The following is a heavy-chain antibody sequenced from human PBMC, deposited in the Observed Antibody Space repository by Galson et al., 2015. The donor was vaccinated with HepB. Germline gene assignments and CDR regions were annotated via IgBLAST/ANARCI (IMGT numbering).Heavy chain of an antibody. J-gene: IGHJ4*02. CDR3: ARDGVIWGNSGYYDY. V-gene: IGHV1-3*01. CDR1: GYTFTHYA. Sequence: SVKVSCKATGYTFTHYAVHWVRRAPGQRLEWMGWINAGDGGTVYSQRFQDRITITTDTSASTAYLELSSLRSEDTAVYYCARDGVIWGNSGYYDYWGQGTLVTVSS. CDR2: INAGDGGT. D-gene: IGHD3-22*01.